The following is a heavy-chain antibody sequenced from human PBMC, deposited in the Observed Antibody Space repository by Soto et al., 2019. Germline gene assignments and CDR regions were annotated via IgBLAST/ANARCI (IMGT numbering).Heavy chain of an antibody. CDR3: SKGQTMGGGFNWHDP. J-gene: IGHJ5*02. V-gene: IGHV5-51*01. Sequence: GESLKISCQASGYTFTNYWIGWVRQMPGKGLEWMGIIYPGDFDTRYSPSFQGQVTISVDKSISTAYLSWNTLKASDTAVYFCSKGQTMGGGFNWHDPWGQGTLVTVSS. CDR1: GYTFTNYW. CDR2: IYPGDFDT. D-gene: IGHD3-10*01.